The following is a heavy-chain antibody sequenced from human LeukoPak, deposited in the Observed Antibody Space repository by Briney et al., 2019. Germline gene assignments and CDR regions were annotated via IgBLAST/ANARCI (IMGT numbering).Heavy chain of an antibody. CDR2: ISSSSSYT. V-gene: IGHV3-11*06. CDR1: GFTFSHYT. D-gene: IGHD3-22*01. CDR3: ARGRDYYDTNYFDY. Sequence: GVSLRLSCAASGFTFSHYTMSWIRQAPGKGLEWVSYISSSSSYTNYADSVKGRFTISRDNAKNSLYLQMNSLRAEDTAVYYCARGRDYYDTNYFDYWGQGTLVTVSS. J-gene: IGHJ4*02.